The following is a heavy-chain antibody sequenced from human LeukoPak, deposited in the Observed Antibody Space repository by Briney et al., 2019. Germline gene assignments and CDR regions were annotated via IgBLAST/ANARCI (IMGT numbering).Heavy chain of an antibody. CDR3: ARLYDSSGYLDY. CDR2: IYSGGST. CDR1: GFTVSSNY. J-gene: IGHJ4*02. V-gene: IGHV3-66*01. D-gene: IGHD3-22*01. Sequence: GGSLRLSCAASGFTVSSNYMSWVRQAPGKGLEWVSVIYSGGSTYYADSVKGRFTISRDNSKNTLYLQMNSLRAEDTAVYYCARLYDSSGYLDYWGQGTLVTVSS.